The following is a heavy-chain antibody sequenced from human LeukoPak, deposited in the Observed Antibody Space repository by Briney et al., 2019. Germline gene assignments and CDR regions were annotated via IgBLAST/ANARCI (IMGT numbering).Heavy chain of an antibody. CDR3: ARVWSLLWFGELLRDDY. J-gene: IGHJ4*02. D-gene: IGHD3-10*01. CDR1: GFTFSSYG. Sequence: GGSLRLSCAASGFTFSSYGVHWVRQAPGKGLEWVAVISYDGSNKYYADSVKGRFTISRDNSKNTLYLQMNSLRAEDTAVYYCARVWSLLWFGELLRDDYWGQGTLVTVSS. CDR2: ISYDGSNK. V-gene: IGHV3-30*03.